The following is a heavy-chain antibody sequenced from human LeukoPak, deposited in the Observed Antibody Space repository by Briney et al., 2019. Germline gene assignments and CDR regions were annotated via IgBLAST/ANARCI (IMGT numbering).Heavy chain of an antibody. CDR1: GFTFDDYA. CDR3: ARGTLGGNDAFDI. V-gene: IGHV3-9*01. J-gene: IGHJ3*02. Sequence: PGGSLRLSCAASGFTFDDYAMHWVRQAPGKGLEWVSGISWNSGSIGYADSVKGRFTISRDNSKNTLYLQMNSLRAEDTAVYYCARGTLGGNDAFDIWGQGTMVTVSS. CDR2: ISWNSGSI.